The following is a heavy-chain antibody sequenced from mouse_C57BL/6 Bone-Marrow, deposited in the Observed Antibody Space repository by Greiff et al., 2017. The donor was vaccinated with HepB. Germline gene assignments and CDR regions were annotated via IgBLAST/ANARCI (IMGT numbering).Heavy chain of an antibody. D-gene: IGHD1-1*01. CDR2: INPNNGGT. CDR3: ARDGSRGYYAMDY. J-gene: IGHJ4*01. V-gene: IGHV1-18*01. CDR1: GYTFTDYN. Sequence: VQLQQSGPELVKPGASVKIPCKASGYTFTDYNMDWVKQSHGKSLEWIGDINPNNGGTIYNQKFKGKATLTVDKSSSTAYMELRSLTSEDTAVYYCARDGSRGYYAMDYWGQGTSGTVSS.